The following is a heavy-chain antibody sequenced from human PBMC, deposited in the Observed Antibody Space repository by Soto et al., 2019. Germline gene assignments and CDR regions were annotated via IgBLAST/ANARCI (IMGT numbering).Heavy chain of an antibody. V-gene: IGHV3-23*01. D-gene: IGHD3-22*01. CDR2: ISGSGGST. CDR1: GFTCSSYA. Sequence: GGSLRLSCAASGFTCSSYAMSWVRQAPGKGLEWVSAISGSGGSTYYADSVKGRFTISRDNSKNTLYLQMNSLRAEDTAVYYCAKVRPTMIVVVITNYFDYWGQGTLVTVSS. CDR3: AKVRPTMIVVVITNYFDY. J-gene: IGHJ4*02.